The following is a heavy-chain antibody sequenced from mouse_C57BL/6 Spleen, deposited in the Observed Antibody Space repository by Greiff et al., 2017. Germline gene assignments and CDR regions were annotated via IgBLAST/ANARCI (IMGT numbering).Heavy chain of an antibody. V-gene: IGHV1-81*01. CDR1: GYTFTSYG. J-gene: IGHJ3*01. CDR2: IYPRSGNT. D-gene: IGHD2-4*01. Sequence: LVESGAELARPGASVKLSCKASGYTFTSYGISWVKQRTGQGLEWIGEIYPRSGNTYYNEKFKGKATLTADKSSSTAYMELRSLTSEDSAVYFCARFYYDYDDSFFAYWGQGTLVTVSA. CDR3: ARFYYDYDDSFFAY.